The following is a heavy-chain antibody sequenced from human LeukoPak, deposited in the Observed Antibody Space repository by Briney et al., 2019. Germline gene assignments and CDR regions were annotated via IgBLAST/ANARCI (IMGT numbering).Heavy chain of an antibody. J-gene: IGHJ4*02. D-gene: IGHD6-6*01. V-gene: IGHV4-31*03. Sequence: PSETLSLTCTVSGGSISSGGYYWSWIRQHPGKGLEWIGYIYYSGSTYYNPSLKSRVTISVDTSKNQFSLKLSSVTAADTAVYYCARVRPLDIAARRESYFDYWGQGTLVTVSS. CDR3: ARVRPLDIAARRESYFDY. CDR2: IYYSGST. CDR1: GGSISSGGYY.